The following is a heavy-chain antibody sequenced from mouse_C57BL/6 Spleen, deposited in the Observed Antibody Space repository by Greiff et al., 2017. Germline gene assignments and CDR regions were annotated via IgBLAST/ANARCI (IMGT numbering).Heavy chain of an antibody. CDR3: ARRYYYGSMDY. CDR2: IDPSDSET. J-gene: IGHJ4*01. CDR1: GYTFTSYW. V-gene: IGHV1-52*01. D-gene: IGHD1-1*01. Sequence: QVQLKQPGAELVRPGSSVKLSCKASGYTFTSYWMHWVKQRPIQGLEWIGNIDPSDSETHYNQKFKDKATLTVDKSSSTAYMQLSSLTSEDSAVYYCARRYYYGSMDYWGQGTSVTVSS.